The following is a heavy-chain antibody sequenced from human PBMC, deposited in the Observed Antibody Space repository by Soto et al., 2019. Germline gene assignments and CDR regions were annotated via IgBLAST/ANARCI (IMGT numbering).Heavy chain of an antibody. Sequence: RASVKVSCKASGYTFNNYDIHWVRQAPGHGLEWMGWMNPNSGNTGYAQNFRGRVTMTQNTAIGTAYMELSSLRSDDTATYCCTRAYGAETFDFWGQGTRVTVSS. CDR1: GYTFNNYD. J-gene: IGHJ5*01. V-gene: IGHV1-8*02. CDR2: MNPNSGNT. D-gene: IGHD3-10*01. CDR3: TRAYGAETFDF.